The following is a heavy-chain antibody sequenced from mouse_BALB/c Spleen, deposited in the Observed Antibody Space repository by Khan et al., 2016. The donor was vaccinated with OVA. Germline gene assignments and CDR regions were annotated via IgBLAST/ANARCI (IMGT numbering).Heavy chain of an antibody. D-gene: IGHD2-12*01. J-gene: IGHJ2*01. V-gene: IGHV1-69*02. Sequence: QVQLKQSGVEIAEPGASVKLSCQASGYTFTNYWIHWVKQRPGQGLEWIGEIDPSAGYTKYNQKFKGKATLTVDNSSSTAYMQLSRLTSEDSAVYYCVRNDGSDYWGQGTTLIVSS. CDR2: IDPSAGYT. CDR3: VRNDGSDY. CDR1: GYTFTNYW.